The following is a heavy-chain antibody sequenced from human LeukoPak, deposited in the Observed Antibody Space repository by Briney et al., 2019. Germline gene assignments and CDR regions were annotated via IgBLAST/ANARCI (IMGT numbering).Heavy chain of an antibody. CDR2: THTSGNT. J-gene: IGHJ4*02. CDR1: GGSISSYY. CDR3: ARGVRVRGVMGFDY. V-gene: IGHV4-4*07. Sequence: SETLSLTCTVSGGSISSYYWSWIRQSAGKGLEWIGRTHTSGNTNFNPSLKSRVTMSVDTSKHQISLKLSSVTAADTAVYYCARGVRVRGVMGFDYWGQGTLVTVSS. D-gene: IGHD3-10*01.